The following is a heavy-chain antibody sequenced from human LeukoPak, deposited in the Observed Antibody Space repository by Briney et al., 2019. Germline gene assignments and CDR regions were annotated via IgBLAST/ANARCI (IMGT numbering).Heavy chain of an antibody. CDR2: ISSSSTI. CDR3: ATYSGVHHKTFDD. J-gene: IGHJ4*02. CDR1: GFTFRSDS. V-gene: IGHV3-48*04. D-gene: IGHD1-26*01. Sequence: GGSLRLSCAASGFTFRSDSMNWVRQAPGKGLEWVSYISSSSTIYYADSVRGRFTISSDDAQNSLYLQMNSLRAEDTALYYCATYSGVHHKTFDDWGQGTLVTVSS.